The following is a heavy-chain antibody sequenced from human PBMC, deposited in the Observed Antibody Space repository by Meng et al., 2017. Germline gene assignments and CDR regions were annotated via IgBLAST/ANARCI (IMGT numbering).Heavy chain of an antibody. Sequence: HVPLPQWGEGQVQPSLTRAVICAVYGWCFSGYYSSWPRKPPGKGLAWFGEINQSGSTNSNRSPKSLLSLSVDTSKPQYSLQLTSVNTADTAVYYCAYATTVSNWGQGTLVTVSS. V-gene: IGHV4-34*01. D-gene: IGHD4-11*01. CDR3: AYATTVSN. CDR1: GWCFSGYY. CDR2: INQSGST. J-gene: IGHJ4*02.